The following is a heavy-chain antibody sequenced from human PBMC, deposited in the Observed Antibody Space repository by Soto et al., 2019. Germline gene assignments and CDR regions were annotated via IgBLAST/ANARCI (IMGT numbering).Heavy chain of an antibody. CDR3: ATEGQSSGQAGTFRH. V-gene: IGHV3-30-3*01. CDR2: ISGDGNRE. J-gene: IGHJ1*01. Sequence: QVQMVESGGDVVQPGGSLRLSCAASGFTFSTYVLHWVRLAPGKGLEWVTGISGDGNREHYADSVRGRFTISRDNSKNTLYLQMDSLTSEDTALYYCATEGQSSGQAGTFRHWGQGTLVTVTS. D-gene: IGHD3-22*01. CDR1: GFTFSTYV.